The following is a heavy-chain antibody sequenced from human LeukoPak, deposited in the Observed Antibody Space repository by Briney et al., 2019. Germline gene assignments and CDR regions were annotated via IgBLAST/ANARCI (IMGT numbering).Heavy chain of an antibody. J-gene: IGHJ4*02. V-gene: IGHV3-23*01. CDR1: GFTFSSYA. CDR2: ISGSGGST. Sequence: PAGSLRLSCAASGFTFSSYAMSWIRQAPGEGLEWVSAISGSGGSTYYADSVKGRFTISRDNSKNSLYLQMNSPRAEDTAVYYCAKGYTAMAHLDYWGQGTLVTVSS. D-gene: IGHD5-18*01. CDR3: AKGYTAMAHLDY.